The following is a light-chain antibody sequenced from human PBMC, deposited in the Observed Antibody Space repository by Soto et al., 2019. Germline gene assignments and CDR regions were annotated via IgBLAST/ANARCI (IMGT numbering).Light chain of an antibody. Sequence: EVVLTQSPGTLSLSPGERATLSCRASQSVSNNYFAWYQQKPGQAPRLLIFGSSDRATGIPDRLSGSGSGRNFTLTISRLEAEDFSVYYCQQYGGSPPDTFGQGTKLEIK. V-gene: IGKV3-20*01. CDR2: GSS. J-gene: IGKJ2*01. CDR3: QQYGGSPPDT. CDR1: QSVSNNY.